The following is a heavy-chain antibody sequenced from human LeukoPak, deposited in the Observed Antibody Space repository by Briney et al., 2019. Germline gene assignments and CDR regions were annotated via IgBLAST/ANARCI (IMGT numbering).Heavy chain of an antibody. Sequence: PSQTLSLTCAVSGYSISSGYYWGWIRQPPGKGLEWIGSIYHNGSTYYNPSLKSRGTISVDTSKNQFSLKLSSVTAADTAVYYCARARSPANFDYWGQGTLVTVSS. V-gene: IGHV4-38-2*01. J-gene: IGHJ4*02. CDR1: GYSISSGYY. CDR3: ARARSPANFDY. CDR2: IYHNGST.